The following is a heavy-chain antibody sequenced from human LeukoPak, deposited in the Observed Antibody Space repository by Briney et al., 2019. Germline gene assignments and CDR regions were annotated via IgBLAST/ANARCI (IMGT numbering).Heavy chain of an antibody. V-gene: IGHV1-2*02. J-gene: IGHJ5*02. Sequence: ASVKVSCRASGYTFTGYYMHWVRQAPGQGLEWMGWINPNSGGTNYAQKFQGRVTMTRDTSISTAYMELSRLRSDDTAVYYCARIRRVANWFDPWGQGTLVTVSS. CDR2: INPNSGGT. CDR1: GYTFTGYY. D-gene: IGHD2-15*01. CDR3: ARIRRVANWFDP.